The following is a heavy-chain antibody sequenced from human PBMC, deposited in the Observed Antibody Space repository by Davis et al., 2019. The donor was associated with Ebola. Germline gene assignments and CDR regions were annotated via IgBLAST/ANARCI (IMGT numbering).Heavy chain of an antibody. J-gene: IGHJ4*02. Sequence: GGSLRLSCAASGFGFSNYWIHWVRQAPGKGLEWVANIKTDGSEEHYVDSVKGRFTMSRDNAKNSLYLQLDSLRDEDTAVYYCARWGLRGNYDSWSGSDYYFDYWGQGTLVIVSS. CDR1: GFGFSNYW. CDR2: IKTDGSEE. V-gene: IGHV3-7*01. CDR3: ARWGLRGNYDSWSGSDYYFDY. D-gene: IGHD3-3*01.